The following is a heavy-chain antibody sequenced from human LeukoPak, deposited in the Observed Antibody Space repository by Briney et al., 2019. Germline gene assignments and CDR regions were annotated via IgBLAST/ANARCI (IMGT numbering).Heavy chain of an antibody. Sequence: SETLSLTCTVSGGSISSSSYYWGWIRQPPGKGLEWIGSIYYSGSTYYNPSLKSRVTISVDTSKNQFSLKLSSVTAADTAVYYCARSAAAGLPGIAVADPFDYWGQGTLVTVSS. CDR3: ARSAAAGLPGIAVADPFDY. CDR1: GGSISSSSYY. V-gene: IGHV4-39*01. J-gene: IGHJ4*02. CDR2: IYYSGST. D-gene: IGHD6-19*01.